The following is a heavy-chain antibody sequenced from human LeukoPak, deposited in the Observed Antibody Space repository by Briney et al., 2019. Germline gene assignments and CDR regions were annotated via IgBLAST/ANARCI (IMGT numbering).Heavy chain of an antibody. D-gene: IGHD3-10*01. V-gene: IGHV4-38-2*01. Sequence: KPSETLSLTCAVSGYSISSGYYWGWIRQPPGKGLEWIGSIYHSGSTYYNPSLKSRVTISVDTSKNQFSLKLSSVTAADTAVYYCARFGYGSDFDYWGQGTLVTVSS. J-gene: IGHJ4*02. CDR1: GYSISSGYY. CDR2: IYHSGST. CDR3: ARFGYGSDFDY.